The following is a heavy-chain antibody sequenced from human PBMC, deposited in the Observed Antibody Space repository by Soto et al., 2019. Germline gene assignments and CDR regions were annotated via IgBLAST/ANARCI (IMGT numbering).Heavy chain of an antibody. D-gene: IGHD3-9*01. Sequence: ASVKVSCKANGYTFRNYAMHWVRQAPGQGLEWMGWINGGNGNTKYSQKFQGRVTITRDTSASTAYMELSSLRSEDTAVYYCARDGPIYDILSARYFYGVDVWGQGTTVTVSS. CDR2: INGGNGNT. J-gene: IGHJ6*02. CDR1: GYTFRNYA. V-gene: IGHV1-3*01. CDR3: ARDGPIYDILSARYFYGVDV.